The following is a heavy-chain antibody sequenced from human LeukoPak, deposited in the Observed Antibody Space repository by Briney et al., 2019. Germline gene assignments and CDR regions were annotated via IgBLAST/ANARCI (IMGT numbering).Heavy chain of an antibody. Sequence: ASVKVSCKAFGYTFTSYGISWVRQAPGQGLEWMGWISAYNGNTNYAQKLQGRVTMTTDTSTSTAYMELRSLRSDDTAVYYCARDTTGYSSGWYSGYFDYWGQGTLVTVSS. D-gene: IGHD6-19*01. CDR1: GYTFTSYG. CDR2: ISAYNGNT. CDR3: ARDTTGYSSGWYSGYFDY. J-gene: IGHJ4*02. V-gene: IGHV1-18*01.